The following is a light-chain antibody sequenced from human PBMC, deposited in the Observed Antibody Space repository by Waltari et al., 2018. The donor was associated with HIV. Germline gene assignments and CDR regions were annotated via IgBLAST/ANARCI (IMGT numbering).Light chain of an antibody. J-gene: IGKJ2*01. CDR1: QGINKY. CDR2: AAS. Sequence: DLHLTPSPSSLSASVRDRFTLACWASQGINKYLNWYRQKPGKAPELLIYAASNLQSGVPSRFSASGSGTDFTLTITSLQPEDFATYYCQQTYSTPTTFGQGTKLE. CDR3: QQTYSTPTT. V-gene: IGKV1-39*01.